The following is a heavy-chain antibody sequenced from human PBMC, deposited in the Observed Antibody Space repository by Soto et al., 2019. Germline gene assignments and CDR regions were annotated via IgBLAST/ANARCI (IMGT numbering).Heavy chain of an antibody. CDR2: ISYDGSNK. CDR3: AKDGGPVDPGTARNWDPQPYFDY. CDR1: GFTFSSYG. Sequence: GGSLRLSCAASGFTFSSYGMHWVRQAPGKGLEWVAVISYDGSNKYYADSVKGRFTISRDNSKNTLYLQMNSLRAEDTAGYYCAKDGGPVDPGTARNWDPQPYFDYWGQGTLVTVSS. D-gene: IGHD6-6*01. J-gene: IGHJ4*02. V-gene: IGHV3-30*18.